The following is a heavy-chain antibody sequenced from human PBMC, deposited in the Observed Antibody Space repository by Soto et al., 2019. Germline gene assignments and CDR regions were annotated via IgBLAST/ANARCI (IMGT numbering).Heavy chain of an antibody. Sequence: GGSLRLSCAASGFSFSTYWMNWVRQAPGKGLEWVAIIKQVGGEKYYMDSVKGRFTISRDNAKNSLFLQMNSLRAEDTAVYYCARALHLYYYVMDVWGQGTTVTVSS. J-gene: IGHJ6*02. CDR1: GFSFSTYW. CDR2: IKQVGGEK. V-gene: IGHV3-7*03. D-gene: IGHD4-4*01. CDR3: ARALHLYYYVMDV.